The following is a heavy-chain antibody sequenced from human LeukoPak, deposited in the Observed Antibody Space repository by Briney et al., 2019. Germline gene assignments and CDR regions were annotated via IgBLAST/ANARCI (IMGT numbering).Heavy chain of an antibody. Sequence: SETLSLTCAVYGGSFSGYYWSWIRQPPGKGLEWIGETNHSGSTNYNPSLKSRVTISVDTSKNQFSLKLSSVTAADTAVYYCARGLKQQLTPASYFDYWGQGTLVTVSS. CDR3: ARGLKQQLTPASYFDY. V-gene: IGHV4-34*01. CDR2: TNHSGST. CDR1: GGSFSGYY. D-gene: IGHD6-13*01. J-gene: IGHJ4*02.